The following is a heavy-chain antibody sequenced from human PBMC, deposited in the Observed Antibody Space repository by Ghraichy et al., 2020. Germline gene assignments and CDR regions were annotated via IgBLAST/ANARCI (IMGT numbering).Heavy chain of an antibody. J-gene: IGHJ2*01. Sequence: GVLRLSCTASGFTFGDYAMSWVRQAPGKGLEWVGFIRSKAYGGTTEYAASVKGRFTISRDDSKSIAYLQMNSLKTEDTAVYYCTRKSRYYDSSGYVYWYFDLWGRGTLVTVSS. CDR3: TRKSRYYDSSGYVYWYFDL. CDR2: IRSKAYGGTT. D-gene: IGHD3-22*01. CDR1: GFTFGDYA. V-gene: IGHV3-49*04.